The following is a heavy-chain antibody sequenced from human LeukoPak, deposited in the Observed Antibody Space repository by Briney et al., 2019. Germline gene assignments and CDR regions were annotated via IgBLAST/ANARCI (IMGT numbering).Heavy chain of an antibody. CDR1: GGSIRSSYYY. Sequence: ASETLSLTCTVSGGSIRSSYYYWGWIRQPPGKGLEWIGSIYDSGSTYYNPSLMSRVTISVDTSKNQFSLKLSSVTAADTAVYYCARDSTVTRYYGMDVWGQGTTVTVSS. J-gene: IGHJ6*02. CDR3: ARDSTVTRYYGMDV. CDR2: IYDSGST. D-gene: IGHD4-11*01. V-gene: IGHV4-39*07.